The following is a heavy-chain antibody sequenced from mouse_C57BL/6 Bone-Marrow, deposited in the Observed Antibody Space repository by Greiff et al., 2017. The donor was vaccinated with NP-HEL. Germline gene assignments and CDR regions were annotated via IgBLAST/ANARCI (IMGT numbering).Heavy chain of an antibody. J-gene: IGHJ3*01. CDR3: ASPGVRRSFGY. CDR1: GFTFSSYG. CDR2: ISSGGSYT. V-gene: IGHV5-6*01. Sequence: EVQVVESGGDLVKPGGSLKLSCAASGFTFSSYGMSWVRQTPDKRLEWVATISSGGSYTYYPDSVKGRFTISRDNAKNTVYLQMSSLKYEDHAMYYCASPGVRRSFGYCSPGTVITVSA.